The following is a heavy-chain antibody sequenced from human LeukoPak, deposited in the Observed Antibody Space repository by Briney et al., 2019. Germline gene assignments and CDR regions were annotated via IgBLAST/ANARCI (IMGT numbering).Heavy chain of an antibody. CDR2: IYYSGST. J-gene: IGHJ3*02. CDR1: GGSISSSSYY. CDR3: ASPAGYSSGWRANDAFDI. V-gene: IGHV4-39*01. D-gene: IGHD6-19*01. Sequence: SETLSLTCTVSGGSISSSSYYWGWIRQPPGKGLEWIVSIYYSGSTYYNPSLKSRVTISVDTSKNQFSLKLSSVTAADTAVYYCASPAGYSSGWRANDAFDIWGQGTMVTVSS.